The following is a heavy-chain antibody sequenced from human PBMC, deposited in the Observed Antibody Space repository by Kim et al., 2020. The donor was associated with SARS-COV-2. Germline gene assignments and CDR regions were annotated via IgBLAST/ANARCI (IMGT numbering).Heavy chain of an antibody. D-gene: IGHD3-22*01. CDR2: IKQDGSEK. Sequence: GGSLRLSCVASGFTFSSYWMSWVRQAPGKGLEWVANIKQDGSEKYYVDSVKGRFTISRDNAKNSLYLQMNSLRAEDTAVYYCARGGPYYYDSIGYYGGLGLEYRGQGTLVTVSS. J-gene: IGHJ4*02. V-gene: IGHV3-7*03. CDR3: ARGGPYYYDSIGYYGGLGLEY. CDR1: GFTFSSYW.